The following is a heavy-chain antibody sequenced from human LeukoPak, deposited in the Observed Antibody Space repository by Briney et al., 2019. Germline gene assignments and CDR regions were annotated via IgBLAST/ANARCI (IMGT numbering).Heavy chain of an antibody. CDR1: GYSINNGYY. CDR3: ARSQSRENWFDT. V-gene: IGHV4-38-2*01. J-gene: IGHJ5*02. Sequence: SETLSLTCDVSGYSINNGYYWGWIRQPPGKGLEWIANIYYSGRTYYTPPLRSRATISVDPSKNQFSLRLTSVTAADSAVYYCARSQSRENWFDTWGQGIWVIVSS. CDR2: IYYSGRT.